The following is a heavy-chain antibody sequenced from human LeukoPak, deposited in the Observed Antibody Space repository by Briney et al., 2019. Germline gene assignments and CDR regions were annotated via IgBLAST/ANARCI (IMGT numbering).Heavy chain of an antibody. CDR3: ASQRWLDYYFDY. CDR1: GFTFSSYS. V-gene: IGHV3-48*01. CDR2: ISGSSSTI. Sequence: GGSLRLSCAASGFTFSSYSMNWVRQAPGKGLEWVSYISGSSSTIYYADSVKGRFTISRDNAKNSLYLQMNSLRAEDTAVYYCASQRWLDYYFDYWGQGTLVTVSS. D-gene: IGHD5-24*01. J-gene: IGHJ4*02.